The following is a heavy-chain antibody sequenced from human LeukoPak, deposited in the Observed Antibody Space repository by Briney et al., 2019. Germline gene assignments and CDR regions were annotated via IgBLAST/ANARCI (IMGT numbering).Heavy chain of an antibody. V-gene: IGHV3-48*03. Sequence: GGPMRLSCAASGFTFSSYEMKWVRQPPGKGQEWGSYIISSGSTIYYADSVKGRFTTFRDNAKNSLYRQMNSRRAEDTAVYYCARGYYDSSGYYYADYWGQGTLVTVSS. CDR1: GFTFSSYE. J-gene: IGHJ4*02. D-gene: IGHD3-22*01. CDR2: IISSGSTI. CDR3: ARGYYDSSGYYYADY.